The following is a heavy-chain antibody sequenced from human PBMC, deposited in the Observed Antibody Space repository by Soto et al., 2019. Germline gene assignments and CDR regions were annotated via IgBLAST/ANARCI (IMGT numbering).Heavy chain of an antibody. Sequence: GESLKISCKGSGYRFTSYWIAWVRQMPGKGLEWVGIVYPDDSDIRYSPSFQGQVTISADRSNSTAYLQWRSLKASDTAIYFCARHFGSSGYYPDYWGQGTQVTVSS. J-gene: IGHJ4*02. CDR2: VYPDDSDI. V-gene: IGHV5-51*01. CDR1: GYRFTSYW. CDR3: ARHFGSSGYYPDY. D-gene: IGHD3-22*01.